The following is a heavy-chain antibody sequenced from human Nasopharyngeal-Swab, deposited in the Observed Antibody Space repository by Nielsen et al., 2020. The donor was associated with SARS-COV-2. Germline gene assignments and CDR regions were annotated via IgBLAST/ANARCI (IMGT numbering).Heavy chain of an antibody. CDR2: ISYDGSNK. CDR3: AREVVRSFDI. J-gene: IGHJ3*02. CDR1: GFTFSSYA. Sequence: LKISCAASGFTFSSYAMHWVRQAPGKGLEWVAVISYDGSNKYYADSVKGRFTISRDNSKNTLYLQMNSLRAEDTAVYYCAREVVRSFDIWGQGTMVTVSS. V-gene: IGHV3-30*04. D-gene: IGHD2-21*01.